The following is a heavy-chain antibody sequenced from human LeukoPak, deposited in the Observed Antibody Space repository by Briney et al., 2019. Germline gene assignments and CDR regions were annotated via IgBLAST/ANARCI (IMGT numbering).Heavy chain of an antibody. CDR3: ATGVRPPPHTTDAWYYVL. V-gene: IGHV3-13*01. Sequence: GGSLRLSCVASGLTFSNHDMHWVRQVTGIGLEWVSTIGTQSDTFYPGPVKGRFTISRENAKNSLYLQMDSLRVGDTAVYYCATGVRPPPHTTDAWYYVLWGRGTQVTVSS. D-gene: IGHD1-14*01. CDR1: GLTFSNHD. J-gene: IGHJ2*01. CDR2: IGTQSDT.